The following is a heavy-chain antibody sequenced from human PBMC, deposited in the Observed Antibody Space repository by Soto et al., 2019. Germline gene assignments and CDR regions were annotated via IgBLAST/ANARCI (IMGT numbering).Heavy chain of an antibody. J-gene: IGHJ4*02. V-gene: IGHV3-7*01. CDR2: IKQDGSEK. D-gene: IGHD3-16*01. CDR3: ARDWGFGD. CDR1: GFTFSSHW. Sequence: EVLLVESGGGLVQPGGSLRVSCAASGFTFSSHWMSWVRQAPGKGLEWVANIKQDGSEKNYVDSVKGRFTISRDNAGNSLHLQMNSLRAEDTAVYYCARDWGFGDWGRGRLVTVSS.